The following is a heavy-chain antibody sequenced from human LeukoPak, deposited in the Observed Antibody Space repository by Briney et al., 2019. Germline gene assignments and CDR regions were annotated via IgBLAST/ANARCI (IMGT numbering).Heavy chain of an antibody. CDR2: IFPSGGEI. V-gene: IGHV3-23*01. D-gene: IGHD2-8*02. J-gene: IGHJ4*02. Sequence: GGSLRLSCEASGSTFSTFAMIWVRQPPGKGLEWASSIFPSGGEIHYADSVRGRFTISRDNSKSTLSLQMNSLRAEDTAIYYCATYRQVLLPFESWGQGTLVTVSS. CDR1: GSTFSTFA. CDR3: ATYRQVLLPFES.